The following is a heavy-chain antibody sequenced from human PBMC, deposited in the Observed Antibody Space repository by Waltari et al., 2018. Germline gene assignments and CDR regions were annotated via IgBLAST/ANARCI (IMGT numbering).Heavy chain of an antibody. CDR2: IYPGDSDM. Sequence: EVQLVQSGAEVKKPGESLKISCKGSGYSFTSYWIGWVRQMPGKGLEWMGIIYPGDSDMRYSPSFQGQVTISADKSISTAYLQWSSLKASDTAMYYCARHGLRDCTNGVCSFQGMDVWGQGTTVTVSS. CDR1: GYSFTSYW. J-gene: IGHJ6*02. D-gene: IGHD2-8*01. CDR3: ARHGLRDCTNGVCSFQGMDV. V-gene: IGHV5-51*01.